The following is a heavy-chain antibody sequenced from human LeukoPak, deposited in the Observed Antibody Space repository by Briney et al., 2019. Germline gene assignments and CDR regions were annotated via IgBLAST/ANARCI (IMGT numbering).Heavy chain of an antibody. CDR3: ARAGYDILTGYCGAFDI. D-gene: IGHD3-9*01. CDR1: GGSISSYY. V-gene: IGHV4-59*01. CDR2: IYYSGST. J-gene: IGHJ3*02. Sequence: PSETLSLTCTVSGGSISSYYWSWIRQPPGKGLEWIGYIYYSGSTNYSPSLKSRVTISVDTSKNQFSLKLSSVTAADTAVYYCARAGYDILTGYCGAFDIWGQGTMVIVSS.